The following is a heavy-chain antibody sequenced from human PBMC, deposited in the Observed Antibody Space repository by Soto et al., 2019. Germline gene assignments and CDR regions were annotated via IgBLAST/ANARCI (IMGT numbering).Heavy chain of an antibody. D-gene: IGHD3-10*01. V-gene: IGHV3-49*03. J-gene: IGHJ6*02. CDR3: TITYYYGSGSYPSPFPYYYYGMDV. Sequence: PGGSLRLSCTASGFTFGDYAMSWFRQAPGKGLEWVGFIRSKAYGGTTEYAASVKGRFTISRDDSKSIAYLQMNSLKTEDTAVYYCTITYYYGSGSYPSPFPYYYYGMDVWGQGTTVTVS. CDR2: IRSKAYGGTT. CDR1: GFTFGDYA.